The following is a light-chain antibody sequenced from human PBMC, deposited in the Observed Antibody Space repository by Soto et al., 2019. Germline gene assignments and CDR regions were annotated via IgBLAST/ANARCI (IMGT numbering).Light chain of an antibody. CDR3: LQDYTYPRT. V-gene: IGKV1-6*01. CDR2: AAY. Sequence: AIQMTQSPSSLSASVRVRVTITCRASQGIRNDLGWYQQKPGKAHKLLIYAAYSLQSGVQSRFSGSGSGTDFTLTIRSLQPEDFATYYCLQDYTYPRTFGQGTKVDIK. J-gene: IGKJ1*01. CDR1: QGIRND.